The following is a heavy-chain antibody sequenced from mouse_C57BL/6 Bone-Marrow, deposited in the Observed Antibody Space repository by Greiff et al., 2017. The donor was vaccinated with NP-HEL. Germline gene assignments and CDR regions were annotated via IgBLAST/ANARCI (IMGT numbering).Heavy chain of an antibody. V-gene: IGHV1-64*01. D-gene: IGHD3-2*02. CDR3: ARQRLDSSGHYYYAMDY. Sequence: VQLQQPGAELVKPGASVKLSCKASGYTFTSYWMHWVKQRPGQGLEWIGMIHPNSGSTNYNEKFKSKATLTVDKSSSTAYMQLSSLTSEDSVVYYCARQRLDSSGHYYYAMDYWGQGTSVTVSS. CDR1: GYTFTSYW. CDR2: IHPNSGST. J-gene: IGHJ4*01.